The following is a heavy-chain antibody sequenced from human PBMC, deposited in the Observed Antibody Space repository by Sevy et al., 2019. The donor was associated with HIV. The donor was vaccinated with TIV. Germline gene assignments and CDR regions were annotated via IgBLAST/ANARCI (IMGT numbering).Heavy chain of an antibody. V-gene: IGHV3-30-3*01. D-gene: IGHD5-12*01. CDR1: GFTFGSYV. CDR3: VRDNSSYFLFDH. Sequence: GGSLKLSCAASGFTFGSYVLHWVRQAPGKGLEWVALISQTYDGSKKYYADSVKGRFIISRDNSKNTLYVQIDSLKLEDTAVYYCVRDNSSYFLFDHRGQGTLVTVSS. J-gene: IGHJ4*02. CDR2: ISQTYDGSKK.